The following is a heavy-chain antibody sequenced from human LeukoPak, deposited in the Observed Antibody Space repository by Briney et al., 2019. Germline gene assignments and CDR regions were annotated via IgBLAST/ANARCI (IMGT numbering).Heavy chain of an antibody. V-gene: IGHV3-30-3*01. J-gene: IGHJ5*02. D-gene: IGHD6-13*01. Sequence: QPGRSLRLSCAASGFTFSSYAMHWVRQAPGRGLEWVAVISYDGSNKYYADSVKGRFTISRDNSNNTLYLQMNSLRAEDTAVYYCAKVLFREQQLSWGQGTLVTVSS. CDR3: AKVLFREQQLS. CDR1: GFTFSSYA. CDR2: ISYDGSNK.